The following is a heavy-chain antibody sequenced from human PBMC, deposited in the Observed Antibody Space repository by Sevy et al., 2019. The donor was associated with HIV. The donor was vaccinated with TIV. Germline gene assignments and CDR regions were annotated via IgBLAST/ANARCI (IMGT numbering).Heavy chain of an antibody. CDR2: IYPDDSDV. Sequence: GESLKISCRASGYRFTSYWIAWVRQVPGKGLEWMGIIYPDDSDVRYSPSLQGQVTISVDKSISTAYLLWRSLEASDTAMYFCAGRFYDSTGYPQYFFDHWGQGTLVTVSS. CDR1: GYRFTSYW. V-gene: IGHV5-51*01. CDR3: AGRFYDSTGYPQYFFDH. D-gene: IGHD3-22*01. J-gene: IGHJ4*02.